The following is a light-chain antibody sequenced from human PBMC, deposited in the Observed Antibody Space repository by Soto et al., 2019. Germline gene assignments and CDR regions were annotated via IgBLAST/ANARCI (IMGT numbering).Light chain of an antibody. CDR3: SSYRDSYILL. CDR1: SSDVGSYNR. CDR2: EVS. V-gene: IGLV2-18*02. Sequence: QSALTQPPSVSGSPGQSVTISCTGTSSDVGSYNRVSWYQQPPGTAPQLIIYEVSNRPSGVPDRFSGSKSANTASLTISGLQAEDEADYYCSSYRDSYILLFGGGTQLTVL. J-gene: IGLJ2*01.